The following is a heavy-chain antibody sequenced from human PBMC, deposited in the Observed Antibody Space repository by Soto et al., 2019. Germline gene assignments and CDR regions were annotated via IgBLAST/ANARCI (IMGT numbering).Heavy chain of an antibody. CDR2: IYHTGTT. V-gene: IGHV4-4*02. CDR3: AKRSIVPLNSLHP. D-gene: IGHD2-8*01. J-gene: IGHJ5*02. Sequence: PSETLSLTCGVSGASISSRNWWSWVRQSPAKGLEWIGEIYHTGTTNYNPSLKSRVTLSVDKSKNQFYLTLTSVTAADTAVYYCAKRSIVPLNSLHPWGQGTLATVS. CDR1: GASISSRNW.